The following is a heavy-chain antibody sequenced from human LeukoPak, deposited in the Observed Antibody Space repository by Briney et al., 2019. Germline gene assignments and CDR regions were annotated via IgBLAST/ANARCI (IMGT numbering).Heavy chain of an antibody. CDR1: GGSISSGDYY. CDR2: IYYSGST. Sequence: PSETLSLTCTVSGGSISSGDYYWSWIRQPPGKGLEWIGYIYYSGSTYYNPSLKSRVTISVDTSKNQFSLKLSSVTAADTAVYYCARDPYYYDSSGYYGPVYYYYYGMDVWGQGTTVTVSS. CDR3: ARDPYYYDSSGYYGPVYYYYYGMDV. J-gene: IGHJ6*02. D-gene: IGHD3-22*01. V-gene: IGHV4-30-4*01.